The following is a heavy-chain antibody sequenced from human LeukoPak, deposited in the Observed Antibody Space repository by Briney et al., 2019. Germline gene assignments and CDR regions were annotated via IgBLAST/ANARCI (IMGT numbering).Heavy chain of an antibody. J-gene: IGHJ6*02. V-gene: IGHV3-30-3*01. CDR3: ARDDRWFGELSNYGMDV. CDR2: ISYDGSNK. Sequence: GRSLRLSCAASGFTFSSYAMHWVRQATGKALEWVAVISYDGSNKYYADSVKGRFTISRDNSKNTLYLQMNSLRAEDTAVYYCARDDRWFGELSNYGMDVWGQGTTVTVSS. D-gene: IGHD3-10*01. CDR1: GFTFSSYA.